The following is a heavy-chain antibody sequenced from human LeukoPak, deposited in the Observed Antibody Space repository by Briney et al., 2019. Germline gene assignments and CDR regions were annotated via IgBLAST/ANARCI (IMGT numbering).Heavy chain of an antibody. CDR2: ISAYNGNT. J-gene: IGHJ6*03. CDR3: ARESYYYGSGSYYPYYYYYYMDV. D-gene: IGHD3-10*01. V-gene: IGHV1-18*01. CDR1: GYTFTSYG. Sequence: ASVKVSCKASGYTFTSYGISWVRQAPGQGLEWMGWISAYNGNTNYAQKLQGRVTMTTDTSTSTAYMELGSLRSEDTAVYYCARESYYYGSGSYYPYYYYYYMDVWGKGTTVTISS.